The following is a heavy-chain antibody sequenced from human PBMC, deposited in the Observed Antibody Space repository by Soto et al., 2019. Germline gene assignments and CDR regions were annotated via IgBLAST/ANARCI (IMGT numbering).Heavy chain of an antibody. D-gene: IGHD2-21*01. V-gene: IGHV1-3*01. Sequence: GASVKVSCKASGYTFTNYAIHWVRQAPGQRLEWMGWLNPGNGNTKYPQKFQGRVTITRDTSASTAYMFLSSLRSEDTAVYYCARDQGIPYCGGDCYPDWYFDLWGRGTLVTVSS. J-gene: IGHJ2*01. CDR3: ARDQGIPYCGGDCYPDWYFDL. CDR2: LNPGNGNT. CDR1: GYTFTNYA.